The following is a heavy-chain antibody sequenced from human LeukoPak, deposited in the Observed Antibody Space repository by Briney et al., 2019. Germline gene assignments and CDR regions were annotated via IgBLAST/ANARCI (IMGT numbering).Heavy chain of an antibody. Sequence: GASVKVSCKASGYTFTGYYMHWVRQAPRQGLEWMEWINPTSGGTNYAQTFQGRVTMTGDPSISTAYMELSRLRSDDTAVYYCARGLVVVVPAAINWFDPWGQGTLVTVSS. V-gene: IGHV1-2*02. CDR1: GYTFTGYY. J-gene: IGHJ5*02. D-gene: IGHD2-2*01. CDR2: INPTSGGT. CDR3: ARGLVVVVPAAINWFDP.